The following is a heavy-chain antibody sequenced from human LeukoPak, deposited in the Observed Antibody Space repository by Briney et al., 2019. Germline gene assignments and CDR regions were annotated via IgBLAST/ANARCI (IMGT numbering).Heavy chain of an antibody. V-gene: IGHV3-30*04. J-gene: IGHJ4*02. D-gene: IGHD3-10*01. CDR1: GFTFSSYA. CDR2: ISYDGSNK. Sequence: GRSLRLSCAASGFTFSSYAMHWVRQAPGKGLEWVAVISYDGSNKYYADSVKGRFTISRDNSKNTLYLQMNSLRAEDTAVYYCARDRVWFGELKGFDYWGQGTLVTVSP. CDR3: ARDRVWFGELKGFDY.